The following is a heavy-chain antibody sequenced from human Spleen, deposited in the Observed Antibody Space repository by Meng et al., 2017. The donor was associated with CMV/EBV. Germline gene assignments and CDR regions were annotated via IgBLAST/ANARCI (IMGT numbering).Heavy chain of an antibody. V-gene: IGHV1-2*02. CDR1: GYTFTAHY. Sequence: VSCKASGYTFTAHYFHWVRQAPGQGLEWMGWIHPHRGDTNYAQQFQGRVTLTRDTSVNTGYMELTRLTSDDTAVYYCARDNNWGPDYWGQGTLVTVSS. CDR3: ARDNNWGPDY. CDR2: IHPHRGDT. J-gene: IGHJ4*02. D-gene: IGHD7-27*01.